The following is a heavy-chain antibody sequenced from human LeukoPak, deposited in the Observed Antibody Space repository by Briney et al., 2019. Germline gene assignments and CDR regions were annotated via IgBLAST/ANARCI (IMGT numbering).Heavy chain of an antibody. D-gene: IGHD3-10*01. CDR3: ARDSGTSTGSFDH. V-gene: IGHV4-59*06. CDR2: IYYSGST. Sequence: SETLSLTCTVSGDSINNYYWSWIRQHPGKGLEWIGYIYYSGSTYYNPSLKSRVTISVDTSKNQFSLKLSSVTAADTAVYYCARDSGTSTGSFDHWGQGTLVTVSS. CDR1: GDSINNYY. J-gene: IGHJ4*02.